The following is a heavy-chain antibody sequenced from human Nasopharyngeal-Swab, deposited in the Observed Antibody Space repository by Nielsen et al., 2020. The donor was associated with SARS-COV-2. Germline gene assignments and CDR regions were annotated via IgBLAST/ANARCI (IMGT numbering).Heavy chain of an antibody. CDR3: AKGRVTIFGVVIIDYCYYMDV. D-gene: IGHD3-3*01. J-gene: IGHJ6*03. Sequence: GGSLRLSCTASGFTFSSYGMHWVRQAPGKGLEWVAVISYDGNYKYYADSVQGRFTISRDNSKNTLFLQMNSLRAEDTAVYYCAKGRVTIFGVVIIDYCYYMDVWGKGTTVTVSS. CDR1: GFTFSSYG. CDR2: ISYDGNYK. V-gene: IGHV3-30*18.